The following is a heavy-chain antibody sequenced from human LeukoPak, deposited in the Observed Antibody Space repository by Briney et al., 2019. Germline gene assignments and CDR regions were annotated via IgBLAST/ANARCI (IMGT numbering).Heavy chain of an antibody. Sequence: GGSLRLSCAASGFTFSSYAMSWVRQAPGKGLEWVSAICGSGGSTYYADSVKGRFTISRDNSKNTLYLQMNSLRAEDTAVYYCAKETAAAGIAGDDAFDIWGQGTMVTVSS. CDR3: AKETAAAGIAGDDAFDI. CDR1: GFTFSSYA. CDR2: ICGSGGST. V-gene: IGHV3-23*01. D-gene: IGHD6-13*01. J-gene: IGHJ3*02.